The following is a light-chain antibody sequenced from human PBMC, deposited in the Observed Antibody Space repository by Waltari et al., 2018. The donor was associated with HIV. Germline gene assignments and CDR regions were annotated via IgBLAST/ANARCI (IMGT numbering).Light chain of an antibody. CDR1: SSDVGSYNL. J-gene: IGLJ3*02. CDR3: CSYAGSSTPNWV. Sequence: QSALTQPASVSGSPGQSITISCTGTSSDVGSYNLVSWSQQHPGKAPKLMIYEVSKRPSGVSNRFSGSKAGNTASLTISGLQAEDEADYYCCSYAGSSTPNWVFGGGTKLTVL. CDR2: EVS. V-gene: IGLV2-23*02.